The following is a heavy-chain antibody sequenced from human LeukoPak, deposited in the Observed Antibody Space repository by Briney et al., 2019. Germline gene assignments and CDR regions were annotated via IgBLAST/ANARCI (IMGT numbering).Heavy chain of an antibody. D-gene: IGHD3-10*01. CDR1: GXSVSSTTYY. CDR3: ARYVYGSGKYYFDY. Sequence: SETLSLTCTVSGXSVSSTTYYWSWIRQPPGKGLEWIASINYSGSTYYNPSLKSRVTISVDTSENQFSLKLSSVTAADTAVYYCARYVYGSGKYYFDYWGQGTLVTVSS. CDR2: INYSGST. V-gene: IGHV4-39*01. J-gene: IGHJ4*02.